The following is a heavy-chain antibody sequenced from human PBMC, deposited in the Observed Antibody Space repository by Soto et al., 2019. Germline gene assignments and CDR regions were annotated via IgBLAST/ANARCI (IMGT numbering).Heavy chain of an antibody. CDR2: ISTTSSSI. J-gene: IGHJ4*02. Sequence: PGGSLRLSCAASGFTFSSYSMNWVRQTPGKGLEWISYISTTSSSIYYADSVKGRFTISRDNAKNSLFLQMNSLRDEDTAVYYCARKGVAFDYWGQGALVTVS. D-gene: IGHD3-3*01. V-gene: IGHV3-48*02. CDR3: ARKGVAFDY. CDR1: GFTFSSYS.